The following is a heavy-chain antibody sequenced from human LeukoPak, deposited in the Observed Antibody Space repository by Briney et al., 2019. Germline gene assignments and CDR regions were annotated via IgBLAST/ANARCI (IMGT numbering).Heavy chain of an antibody. CDR1: GGSISSYY. Sequence: SETLSLTCTVSGGSISSYYWSWIRQPAGKGLEWIGRIYTSGSTNYNPSLKSRVTMSVDTSKNQFSLKLSSVTAADTAVYYCATEGQRRLVVIRGSAFDIWGQGTMVTVSS. CDR2: IYTSGST. D-gene: IGHD3-22*01. CDR3: ATEGQRRLVVIRGSAFDI. J-gene: IGHJ3*02. V-gene: IGHV4-4*07.